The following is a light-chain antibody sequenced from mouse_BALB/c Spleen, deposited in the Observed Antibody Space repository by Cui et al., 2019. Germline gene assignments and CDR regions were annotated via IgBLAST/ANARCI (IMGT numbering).Light chain of an antibody. V-gene: IGKV4-80*01. CDR2: STS. CDR3: HQWSSYPLT. J-gene: IGKJ1*01. Sequence: QIVLTQCPAIMTASLGEEITLTCSGSSSVSYVHWYQQKSCTSPKLLIYSTSNLASGVPSRFSGSGSGTFYSLTISSVEAEDAADYYCHQWSSYPLTFGGGTKLEIK. CDR1: SSVSY.